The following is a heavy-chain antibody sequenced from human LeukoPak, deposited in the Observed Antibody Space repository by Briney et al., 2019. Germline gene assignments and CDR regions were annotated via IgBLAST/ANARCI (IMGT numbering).Heavy chain of an antibody. Sequence: GGSLRLSCAASGFTFSSYWMHWVRQAPGKGLVWVSRINTDESSTSYADSVKGRFTISRDNAKNTLYLQMNSLRAEDTAVYYCARGYRYYDFWSGYPTEYWGQGTLVTVSS. CDR3: ARGYRYYDFWSGYPTEY. CDR2: INTDESST. D-gene: IGHD3-3*01. V-gene: IGHV3-74*01. CDR1: GFTFSSYW. J-gene: IGHJ4*02.